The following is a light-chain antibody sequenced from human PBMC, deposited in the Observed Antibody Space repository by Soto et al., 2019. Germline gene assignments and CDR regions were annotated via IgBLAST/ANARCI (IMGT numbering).Light chain of an antibody. V-gene: IGKV1-5*03. CDR2: KAS. CDR1: QGISSW. Sequence: ESQLTQSPSSVSASVGDRVTITCRASQGISSWLAWYQQKPGKAPKLLIYKASTLKSGVPSRFSGSGSGTEFTLTISSLQPDDFATYYCQHYNSYSEAFGQGTKVDI. CDR3: QHYNSYSEA. J-gene: IGKJ1*01.